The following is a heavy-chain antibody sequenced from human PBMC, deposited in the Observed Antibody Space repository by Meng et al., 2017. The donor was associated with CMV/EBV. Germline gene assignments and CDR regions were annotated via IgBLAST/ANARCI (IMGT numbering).Heavy chain of an antibody. CDR1: GYTFTGYY. Sequence: ASVKVSCEASGYTFTGYYMHWVRQAPGQGLEWMGWINPNSGGTNYAQKFQGRVTMTRDTSISTAYMELSRLRSDDTAVYYCARTREYDLDYFDYWGQGTLVTVSS. J-gene: IGHJ4*02. D-gene: IGHD3-3*01. CDR2: INPNSGGT. CDR3: ARTREYDLDYFDY. V-gene: IGHV1-2*02.